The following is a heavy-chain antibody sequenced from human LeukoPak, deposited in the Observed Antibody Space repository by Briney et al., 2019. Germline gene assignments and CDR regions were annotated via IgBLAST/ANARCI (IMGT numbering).Heavy chain of an antibody. CDR3: ARDGGSYLQPTDY. V-gene: IGHV3-30*03. CDR2: ISYDGSNK. CDR1: GFTFSSYG. Sequence: PGRSLRLSCAASGFTFSSYGMHWVRQAPGKGLEWVAVISYDGSNKYYADSVKGRFTISRDNSKNTLYLQMNSLRAEDTAVYHCARDGGSYLQPTDYWGQGTLVTVSS. D-gene: IGHD1-26*01. J-gene: IGHJ4*02.